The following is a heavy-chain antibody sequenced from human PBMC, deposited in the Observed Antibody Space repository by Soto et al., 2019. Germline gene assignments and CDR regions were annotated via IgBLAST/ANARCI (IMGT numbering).Heavy chain of an antibody. V-gene: IGHV3-23*01. CDR3: EKEAYYDSSGDHIDAFDI. CDR2: ISGSGGST. CDR1: GFTFSSYA. D-gene: IGHD3-22*01. Sequence: GGSLRLSCAASGFTFSSYAMSWVRQAPGKGLEWVSAISGSGGSTYYADSVKGRFTISRDNSKNTLYLQMNSLRAEDKAVYYCEKEAYYDSSGDHIDAFDIWGQGTMVTVSS. J-gene: IGHJ3*02.